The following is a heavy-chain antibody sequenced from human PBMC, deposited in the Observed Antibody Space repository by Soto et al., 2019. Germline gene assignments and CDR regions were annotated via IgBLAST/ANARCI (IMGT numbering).Heavy chain of an antibody. V-gene: IGHV3-30*03. D-gene: IGHD4-17*01. CDR1: GFTFSSYG. CDR2: ISYDGSKK. Sequence: QVQLVESGGGVVQPGRSLRLSCAASGFTFSSYGMHWVRQAPGKGLEWVAVISYDGSKKYYADSVKGRFTISRDNSKNTLYLQMNSLKVEDTAVYYCARDFGTTVTTQPYYYGMDVWGQGTTVTVSS. CDR3: ARDFGTTVTTQPYYYGMDV. J-gene: IGHJ6*02.